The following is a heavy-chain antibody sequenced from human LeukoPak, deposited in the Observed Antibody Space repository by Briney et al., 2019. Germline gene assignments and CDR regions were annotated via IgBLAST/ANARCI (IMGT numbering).Heavy chain of an antibody. J-gene: IGHJ4*02. CDR2: IYHSGST. CDR1: GGSISGYY. CDR3: ARVVVTNYPTYDY. Sequence: SKTLSLTCTVSGGSISGYYWGWIRQPPGKGLEWIGSIYHSGSTYYNPSLKSRVTISVDTSKNQFSLKLSSVTAADTAVYYCARVVVTNYPTYDYWGQGTLVTVSS. V-gene: IGHV4-38-2*02. D-gene: IGHD3-22*01.